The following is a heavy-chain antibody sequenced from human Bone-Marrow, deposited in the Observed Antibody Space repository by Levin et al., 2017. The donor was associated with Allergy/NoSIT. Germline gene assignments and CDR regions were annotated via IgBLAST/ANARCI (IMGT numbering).Heavy chain of an antibody. CDR2: ISGSGNNI. Sequence: GESLKISCAASGFTFNNYGLSWVRQAPGKGLEWVSAISGSGNNIYYADSVRGRFTISRDNSKNTPDLQLNSLTAEDTAVYYCAKWASYCGGDCYWFAPFDCWGQGALVTVSS. V-gene: IGHV3-23*01. J-gene: IGHJ4*02. D-gene: IGHD2-21*01. CDR1: GFTFNNYG. CDR3: AKWASYCGGDCYWFAPFDC.